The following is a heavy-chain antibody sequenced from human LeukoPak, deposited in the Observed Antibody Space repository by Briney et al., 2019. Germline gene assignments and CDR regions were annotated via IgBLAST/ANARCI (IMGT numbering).Heavy chain of an antibody. J-gene: IGHJ4*02. CDR3: MRHASGEPPRY. D-gene: IGHD7-27*01. Sequence: PSETLSLTCIVSGASISTNTHYWGWVRQPPGKGLEWIASIHHTGTPYYNPSLKCRVTISVDTSKNQFFLQFSSVIAADTAVYYCMRHASGEPPRYWGQGTLVTASS. CDR2: IHHTGTP. CDR1: GASISTNTHY. V-gene: IGHV4-39*01.